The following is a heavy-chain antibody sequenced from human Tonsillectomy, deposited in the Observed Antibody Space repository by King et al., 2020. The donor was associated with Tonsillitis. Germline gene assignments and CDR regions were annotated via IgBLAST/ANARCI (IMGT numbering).Heavy chain of an antibody. J-gene: IGHJ4*02. Sequence: QLVQSGAEVKKPGSSVQVSCKASEGTFDKYVFNWVRQAPGQGLEWMGRITPMLGQAHYTQKFQGRLTITADTSTRTAHMDLSRLRSEDTAVYYCSADYYDGDDYSNYWGQGTRVTVS. CDR2: ITPMLGQA. V-gene: IGHV1-69*09. CDR3: SADYYDGDDYSNY. D-gene: IGHD3-22*01. CDR1: EGTFDKYV.